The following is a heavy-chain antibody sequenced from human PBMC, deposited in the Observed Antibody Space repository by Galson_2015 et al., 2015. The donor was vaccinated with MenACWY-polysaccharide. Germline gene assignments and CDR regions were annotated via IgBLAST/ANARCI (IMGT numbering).Heavy chain of an antibody. D-gene: IGHD1-26*01. J-gene: IGHJ4*02. Sequence: SVKVSCKVSGYTLTELSMHWVRQAPGKELEWMGGFDPEDGETIYAQKFQGRVTMTEDTSTDTAYMELSSLRSEDTAVYYCATDRADHGLELPHYYFDYWSQGTLVTVSS. CDR3: ATDRADHGLELPHYYFDY. CDR2: FDPEDGET. CDR1: GYTLTELS. V-gene: IGHV1-24*01.